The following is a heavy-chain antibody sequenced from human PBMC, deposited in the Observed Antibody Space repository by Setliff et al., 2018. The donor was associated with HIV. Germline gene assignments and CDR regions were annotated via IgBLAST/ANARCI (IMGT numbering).Heavy chain of an antibody. CDR1: GDIFSKYT. CDR3: ARDRHHYDSSGFDAFDL. V-gene: IGHV1-69*08. Sequence: SVKVSCKASGDIFSKYTFSWVRQAPGQGLEWVGRIIPMLGTPNYAQKFQGRVAITADASTSTAYMELSSLRSEDTAMYYCARDRHHYDSSGFDAFDLWGQGTLVTVSS. D-gene: IGHD3-22*01. J-gene: IGHJ3*01. CDR2: IIPMLGTP.